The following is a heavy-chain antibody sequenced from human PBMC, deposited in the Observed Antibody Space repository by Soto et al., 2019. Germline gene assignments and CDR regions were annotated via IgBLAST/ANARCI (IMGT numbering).Heavy chain of an antibody. CDR1: GDSMSGFY. D-gene: IGHD3-10*01. J-gene: IGHJ4*02. Sequence: PSETLSLTCTASGDSMSGFYWSWIRQTPGKGLEWIGYINYVGRTSYYSPSLQSRVTISLDSSKNQFSLILSSVTAADTAVYFCARFRRNYFDYWGQGTLVTVSS. CDR3: ARFRRNYFDY. CDR2: INYVGRTS. V-gene: IGHV4-59*01.